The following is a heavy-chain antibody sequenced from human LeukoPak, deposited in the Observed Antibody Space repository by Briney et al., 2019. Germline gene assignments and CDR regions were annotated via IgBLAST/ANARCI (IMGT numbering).Heavy chain of an antibody. J-gene: IGHJ4*02. D-gene: IGHD1-26*01. CDR1: GFTFSSYW. CDR2: IKTDGSEI. CDR3: ARGGIVGDY. Sequence: GGSLRLSCAASGFTFSSYWMPWVRQVPGKDLMWVSRIKTDGSEISYADAVEGRFTISRDNAKNMVYLQMNSLRADDTAVYYCARGGIVGDYWGQGILVTVPS. V-gene: IGHV3-74*01.